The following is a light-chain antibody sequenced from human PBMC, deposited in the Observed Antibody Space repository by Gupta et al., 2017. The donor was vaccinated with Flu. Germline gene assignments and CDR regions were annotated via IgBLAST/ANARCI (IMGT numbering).Light chain of an antibody. Sequence: EIVLTQSPATLSLSPGERATLSCRASQGVSSYLAWYQQKPGQAPRLLIYDASNRATGIPARFSGSGTGTDFTLTISSLEQEDFAVYYCQQRSNWHPRTFGHGTKVDIK. CDR3: QQRSNWHPRT. CDR2: DAS. J-gene: IGKJ3*01. V-gene: IGKV3D-11*01. CDR1: QGVSSY.